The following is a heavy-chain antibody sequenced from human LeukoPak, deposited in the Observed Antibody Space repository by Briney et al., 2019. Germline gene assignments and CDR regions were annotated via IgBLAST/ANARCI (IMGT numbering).Heavy chain of an antibody. CDR2: IYSSGST. CDR1: GGSISSYY. CDR3: ARGPISTGWYTFDY. J-gene: IGHJ4*02. D-gene: IGHD6-19*01. Sequence: PSETLSLTCTVSGGSISSYYWSWIRQPAGKGLEWIGRIYSSGSTNYNPSLKSRVTMSVDTSKNQFSLKLSSVTAADTAVYYCARGPISTGWYTFDYWGRGTLVTVSS. V-gene: IGHV4-4*07.